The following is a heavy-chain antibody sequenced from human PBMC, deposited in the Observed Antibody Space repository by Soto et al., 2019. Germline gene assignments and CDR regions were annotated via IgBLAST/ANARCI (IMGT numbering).Heavy chain of an antibody. CDR3: ARDPADAGWFDP. CDR2: IWYDGSNK. J-gene: IGHJ5*02. V-gene: IGHV3-33*01. CDR1: GFTFSSYG. Sequence: QVQLVESGGGVVQPGRSLRLSCAASGFTFSSYGMHWVRQAPGKWLEWVAVIWYDGSNKYYADSVKGRFTISRYNSKNPLYLQMNSPRAEDTAVYYCARDPADAGWFDPWGQGTLVTVSS.